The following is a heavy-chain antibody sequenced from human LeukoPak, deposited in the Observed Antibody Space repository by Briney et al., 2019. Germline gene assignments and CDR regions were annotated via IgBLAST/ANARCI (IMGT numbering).Heavy chain of an antibody. V-gene: IGHV4-34*01. CDR3: ARGLLWDFCSGGSCYDYYGMDV. D-gene: IGHD2-15*01. Sequence: SETLSLTCAVYGGSFSGYYWSWIRQPPGKGLEWIGEINHSGSTNYNPSLKSRVTISVDTSKNQFSLRLSSVTAADTAVYYCARGLLWDFCSGGSCYDYYGMDVWGQGTTVTVSS. CDR1: GGSFSGYY. J-gene: IGHJ6*02. CDR2: INHSGST.